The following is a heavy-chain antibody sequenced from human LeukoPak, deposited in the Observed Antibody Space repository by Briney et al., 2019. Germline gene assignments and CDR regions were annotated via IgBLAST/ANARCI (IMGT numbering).Heavy chain of an antibody. Sequence: PGGSLRLSCVASGFTVSSNYMSWVRQAPGKGLGWVSVIYSGGSTYYADSVKGRFTISRDNSKNTLYLQMNSLRAEDTAVYYCASGGYYYYYGMDVWGQGTTVTVSS. V-gene: IGHV3-53*01. CDR1: GFTVSSNY. CDR2: IYSGGST. J-gene: IGHJ6*02. D-gene: IGHD2-15*01. CDR3: ASGGYYYYYGMDV.